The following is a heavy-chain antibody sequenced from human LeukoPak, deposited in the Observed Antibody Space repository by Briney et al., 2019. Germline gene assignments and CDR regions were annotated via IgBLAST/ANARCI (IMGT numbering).Heavy chain of an antibody. J-gene: IGHJ3*02. Sequence: SETLSLTCAVYGGSFSGYYWSWIRQPPGKGLEWIGEINHSGSTNYNPSLKSRVTISVDTSKNQFSLKESSVTAADTAVYYCARDSSYRLDAFDIWGQGTMVTVSS. D-gene: IGHD1-26*01. CDR3: ARDSSYRLDAFDI. CDR1: GGSFSGYY. CDR2: INHSGST. V-gene: IGHV4-34*01.